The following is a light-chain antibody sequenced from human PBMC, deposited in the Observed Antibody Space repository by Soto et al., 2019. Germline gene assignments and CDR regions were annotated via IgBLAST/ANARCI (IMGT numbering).Light chain of an antibody. CDR3: SSYTSSSTPLYV. CDR2: EVS. J-gene: IGLJ1*01. V-gene: IGLV2-14*01. Sequence: QSALTQPASVSGSPGQSITISCTGTSSDVGGYNYVSWYQQHPGKAPKFMIYEVSNRPSGVSNRFSGSKSGNTASLTISGLQAEDEADYYCSSYTSSSTPLYVFGTGTKLTVL. CDR1: SSDVGGYNY.